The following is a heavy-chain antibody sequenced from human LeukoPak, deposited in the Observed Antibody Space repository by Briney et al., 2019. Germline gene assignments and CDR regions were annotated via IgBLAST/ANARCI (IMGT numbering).Heavy chain of an antibody. CDR3: ARDTLAISSSSYYYYMDV. D-gene: IGHD6-13*01. J-gene: IGHJ6*03. CDR2: ITSSSSYI. Sequence: PGGSLRLSCAASGFTFSSYSMNWVRQAPGKGLEWVSSITSSSSYIYYADSVKGRFTISRDNAKNSLYLQMNSLRAEDTAVYYCARDTLAISSSSYYYYMDVWGKGTTVTISS. V-gene: IGHV3-21*01. CDR1: GFTFSSYS.